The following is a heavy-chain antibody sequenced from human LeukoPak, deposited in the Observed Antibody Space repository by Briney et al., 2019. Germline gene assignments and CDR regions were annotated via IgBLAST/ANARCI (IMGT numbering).Heavy chain of an antibody. CDR2: IHGSGDRT. CDR3: AKDQGNDYGDQLHF. Sequence: GGSLRLSCAASGFSFSTFAMTWVRQAPGKGLEWVSAIHGSGDRTYYADSVKGRFTISRDNSKNRVYLQTNSLRAEDTAVYYCAKDQGNDYGDQLHFWGQGALVTVSS. CDR1: GFSFSTFA. V-gene: IGHV3-23*01. J-gene: IGHJ4*02. D-gene: IGHD4-17*01.